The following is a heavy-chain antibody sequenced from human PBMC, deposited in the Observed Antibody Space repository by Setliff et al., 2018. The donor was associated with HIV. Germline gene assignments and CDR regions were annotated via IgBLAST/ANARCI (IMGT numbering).Heavy chain of an antibody. CDR1: GYTFTNYY. V-gene: IGHV1-46*01. Sequence: ASVKVSCKASGYTFTNYYIHWVRQAPGQGLEWMGIINPSGGSTTYAQNFQGRVTMTRDTSTSTVYMELRSLKSEDTAVYYCARDMSGGDGYNHGAFDIWDQGTVVTVSS. D-gene: IGHD5-12*01. J-gene: IGHJ3*02. CDR3: ARDMSGGDGYNHGAFDI. CDR2: INPSGGST.